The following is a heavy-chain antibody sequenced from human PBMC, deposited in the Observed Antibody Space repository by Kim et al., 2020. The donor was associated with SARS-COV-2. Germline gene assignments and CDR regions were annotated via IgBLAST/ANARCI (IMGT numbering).Heavy chain of an antibody. CDR3: LGSFDWFSWGAFDI. Sequence: SETLSLTCAVYGGSFSGYYWSWIRQPPGKGLEWIGEINHSGSTNYNPSLKSRVTISVDTSKNQFSLKLSSVTAADTAVYYCLGSFDWFSWGAFDIWGQGTMVTVSS. V-gene: IGHV4-34*01. J-gene: IGHJ3*02. CDR2: INHSGST. CDR1: GGSFSGYY. D-gene: IGHD3-9*01.